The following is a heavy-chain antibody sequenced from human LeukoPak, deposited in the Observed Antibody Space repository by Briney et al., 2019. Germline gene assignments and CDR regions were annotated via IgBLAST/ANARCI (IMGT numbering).Heavy chain of an antibody. V-gene: IGHV3-23*01. CDR2: ISGSGGST. J-gene: IGHJ4*02. D-gene: IGHD3-10*01. CDR1: GFTFINYA. Sequence: GGSLRLSCAASGFTFINYAMHWVRQAPGKGLEWVSSISGSGGSTYYTDSVKGRFTISRDNSKNTVFLQMNSLRAEDTAVYYCAKGEDSASSRGYFDYWGQGTPVTVSS. CDR3: AKGEDSASSRGYFDY.